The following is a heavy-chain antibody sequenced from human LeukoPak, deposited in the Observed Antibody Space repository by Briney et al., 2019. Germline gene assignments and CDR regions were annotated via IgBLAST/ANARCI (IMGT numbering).Heavy chain of an antibody. J-gene: IGHJ5*02. D-gene: IGHD3-10*01. CDR1: GFTFSSYA. Sequence: GGSLRLSCAASGFTFSSYAMHWVRQAPGKGLEWVAVISYDGSNKYYADSVKGRFTISRDNSKNTLYPQMNSLRAEDTAVYYCAKDIDVMGLLWFGESWGQGTLVTVSS. CDR2: ISYDGSNK. CDR3: AKDIDVMGLLWFGES. V-gene: IGHV3-30*04.